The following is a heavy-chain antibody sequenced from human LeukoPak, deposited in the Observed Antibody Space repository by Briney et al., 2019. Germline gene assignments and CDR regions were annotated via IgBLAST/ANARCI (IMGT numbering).Heavy chain of an antibody. J-gene: IGHJ3*02. CDR2: INTNTGNP. CDR1: GYTFTNYA. Sequence: ASVKVSCKASGYTFTNYAMNWVRQAPGQGLEWMGWINTNTGNPTYAQGFTGRFVFSLDTSVSTAYLQISSLKAEDTAVYYCARDRPTYYYDSSGYYYYAFDIWGQGTMVTVSS. D-gene: IGHD3-22*01. V-gene: IGHV7-4-1*02. CDR3: ARDRPTYYYDSSGYYYYAFDI.